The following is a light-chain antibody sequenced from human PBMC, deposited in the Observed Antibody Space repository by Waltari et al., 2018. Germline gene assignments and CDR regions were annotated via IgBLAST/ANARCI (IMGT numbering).Light chain of an antibody. CDR3: QQYVSYPYT. Sequence: DIQMTQSPSTLSASVGDRVTITCRASQSVSSWLAWYQQKPGKAPKLLIYKASSLEGGVPSRFSGSGSGTEFTLTISRVQPDDFATYYCQQYVSYPYTFGQGTKLEIK. CDR2: KAS. V-gene: IGKV1-5*03. CDR1: QSVSSW. J-gene: IGKJ2*01.